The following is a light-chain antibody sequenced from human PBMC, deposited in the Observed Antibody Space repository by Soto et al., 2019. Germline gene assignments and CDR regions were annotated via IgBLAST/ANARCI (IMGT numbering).Light chain of an antibody. V-gene: IGLV2-8*01. CDR3: SSYAGINNYVV. J-gene: IGLJ2*01. CDR2: EVN. CDR1: SSDVGGYNY. Sequence: QSALTQPPSASGSPGKSVTISCTGTSSDVGGYNYVSWYQQHPGKAPKLMIYEVNKRPSGVPDRFSGSKSGNTASLTVSGLQAEDEADYYCSSYAGINNYVVFGGGTKLTVL.